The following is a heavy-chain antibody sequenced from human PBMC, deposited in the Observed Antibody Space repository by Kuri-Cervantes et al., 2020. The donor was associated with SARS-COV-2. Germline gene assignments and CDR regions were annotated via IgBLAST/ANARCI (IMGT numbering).Heavy chain of an antibody. D-gene: IGHD6-13*01. V-gene: IGHV6-1*01. J-gene: IGHJ6*02. CDR1: GDSVSSNSAA. CDR2: TYYRSKWYN. Sequence: SQTLSLTCAISGDSVSSNSAAWNWIRQSPSRGLEWLGRTYYRSKWYNDYAVSVKSRITINPDTSKNQFSLKLSSVTAADTAVYYCAGVSGSSWPSVLHYGMDVWGQGTTVTVSS. CDR3: AGVSGSSWPSVLHYGMDV.